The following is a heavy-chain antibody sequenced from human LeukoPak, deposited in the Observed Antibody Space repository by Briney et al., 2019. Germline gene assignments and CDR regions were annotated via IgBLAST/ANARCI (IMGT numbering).Heavy chain of an antibody. CDR1: GGSFSGYY. D-gene: IGHD2-15*01. J-gene: IGHJ6*03. CDR2: INHSGST. Sequence: SETLSLTCAVYGGSFSGYYWSWIRQPPGKGLEWIGEINHSGSTNYNPSLKSRVTISIDTSKNQSSLKLSSVTAADTAVYYCGRDALVGYFSYYYMDVWGKGTTVTVSS. CDR3: GRDALVGYFSYYYMDV. V-gene: IGHV4-34*01.